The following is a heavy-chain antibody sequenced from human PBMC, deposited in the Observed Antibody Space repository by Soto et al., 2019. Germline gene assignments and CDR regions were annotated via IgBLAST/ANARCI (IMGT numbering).Heavy chain of an antibody. V-gene: IGHV5-10-1*01. J-gene: IGHJ6*02. CDR1: GYSFTSYW. CDR2: IDPSDSYT. CDR3: ARIELTTLYYYGMDV. D-gene: IGHD4-4*01. Sequence: PGEALKISCKGSGYSFTSYWISWVRQMPGKGLEWMVRIDPSDSYTNYSPSFQGHVTISADKSISTAYLQWSSLKASDTAMYYCARIELTTLYYYGMDVWGQGTTVTVSS.